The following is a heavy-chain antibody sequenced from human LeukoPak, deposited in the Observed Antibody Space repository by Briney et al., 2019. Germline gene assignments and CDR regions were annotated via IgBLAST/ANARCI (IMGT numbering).Heavy chain of an antibody. CDR3: ARESRDIAAAGYFDY. J-gene: IGHJ4*02. CDR2: INHSGST. Sequence: SETLSLTCAVYGGSFSGYYWSWIRQPPGKGLEWIGEINHSGSTNYNPSLKSRVTMSVDTSKNQFSLKLSSVTAADTAVYYCARESRDIAAAGYFDYWGQGTLVTVSS. CDR1: GGSFSGYY. D-gene: IGHD6-13*01. V-gene: IGHV4-34*01.